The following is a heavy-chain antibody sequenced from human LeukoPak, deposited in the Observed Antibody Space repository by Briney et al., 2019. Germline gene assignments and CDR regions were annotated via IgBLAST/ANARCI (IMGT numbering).Heavy chain of an antibody. CDR1: GGSISSSSYY. CDR3: ARTEYYYDSSGYYYAAFDI. CDR2: IYYSGST. D-gene: IGHD3-22*01. J-gene: IGHJ3*02. Sequence: SETLSLTCTVSGGSISSSSYYWGWIRQPPGKGLEWIGSIYYSGSTYYNPSLQSRVTISVDTSKNQFSLKLTSVTAADTAVYYCARTEYYYDSSGYYYAAFDIWGQGTMVTVSS. V-gene: IGHV4-39*01.